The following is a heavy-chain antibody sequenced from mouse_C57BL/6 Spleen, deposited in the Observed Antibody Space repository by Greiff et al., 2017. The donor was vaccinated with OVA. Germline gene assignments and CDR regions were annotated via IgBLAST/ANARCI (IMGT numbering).Heavy chain of an antibody. D-gene: IGHD2-1*01. V-gene: IGHV1-82*01. J-gene: IGHJ4*01. Sequence: VQLQESGPELVKPGASVKISCKASGYAFSSSWMNWVKQRPGKGLEWIGRLYPGDGDTNYNGKFKGKATLTADKSSSTAYMQLSSLTSEDSAVYFCAREGNYDFYYYAMDYWGQGTSVTVSS. CDR1: GYAFSSSW. CDR2: LYPGDGDT. CDR3: AREGNYDFYYYAMDY.